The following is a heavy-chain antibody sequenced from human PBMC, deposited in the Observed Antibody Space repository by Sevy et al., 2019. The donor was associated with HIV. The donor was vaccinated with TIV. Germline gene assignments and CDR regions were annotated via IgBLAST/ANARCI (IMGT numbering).Heavy chain of an antibody. CDR1: GFTFTTYW. Sequence: GGSLRLSCAASGFTFTTYWMTWVRQAPGQGLEWVANIKEDGSAKYYVDSVKGRFTMSRDNAKNSLYLQVNSLRAEDTAVYYCARDSPGYGGYDHWGQGTLVTVSS. D-gene: IGHD5-12*01. CDR2: IKEDGSAK. V-gene: IGHV3-7*01. CDR3: ARDSPGYGGYDH. J-gene: IGHJ5*02.